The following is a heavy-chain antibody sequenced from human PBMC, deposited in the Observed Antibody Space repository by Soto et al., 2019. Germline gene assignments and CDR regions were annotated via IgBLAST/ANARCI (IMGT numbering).Heavy chain of an antibody. J-gene: IGHJ6*02. CDR3: ATKGALAAAGTGYDYGMDV. Sequence: ASVKVSCKVSGYPLPELSMHWVRQAPGKGLEWMGGFDPEDGETIYAQKFQGRVPMTEDTSTDTAYMELSRLRSEDTAVYYCATKGALAAAGTGYDYGMDVWGQGTTVTVSS. CDR1: GYPLPELS. D-gene: IGHD6-13*01. CDR2: FDPEDGET. V-gene: IGHV1-24*01.